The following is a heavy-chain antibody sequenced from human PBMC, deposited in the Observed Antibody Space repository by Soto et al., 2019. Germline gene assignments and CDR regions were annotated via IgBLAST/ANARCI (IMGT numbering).Heavy chain of an antibody. CDR1: GYTFTSYY. CDR2: INPSGGST. Sequence: GASVKVSCKASGYTFTSYYMHWVRQAPGQGLEWMGIINPSGGSTSYAQKFQGRVTMTRDTSTSTVYMELSSLRSEDTAVYYCARKKRYYYGQTYHFTTPLYCDFDLWGRGTQVTVSS. V-gene: IGHV1-46*01. J-gene: IGHJ2*01. CDR3: ARKKRYYYGQTYHFTTPLYCDFDL. D-gene: IGHD3-10*01.